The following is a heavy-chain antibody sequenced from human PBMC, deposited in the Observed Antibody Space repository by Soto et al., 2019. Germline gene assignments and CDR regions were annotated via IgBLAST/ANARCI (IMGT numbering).Heavy chain of an antibody. CDR3: AKEVPSSSYSSGWYDF. J-gene: IGHJ5*01. Sequence: GGSLRLSCAASGFTFSSYAMTWVRQAPGMGLEWVSTLSGSGDSTYYADSVKGRFAISRDNSKNTLYLQINSLRAEDTALYYCAKEVPSSSYSSGWYDFRGQGTLVTVSS. V-gene: IGHV3-23*01. CDR1: GFTFSSYA. CDR2: LSGSGDST. D-gene: IGHD6-19*01.